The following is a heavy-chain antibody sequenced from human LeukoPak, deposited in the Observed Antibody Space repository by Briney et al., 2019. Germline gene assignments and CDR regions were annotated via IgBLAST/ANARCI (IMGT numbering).Heavy chain of an antibody. CDR3: AIGIAGADQEFDY. D-gene: IGHD1-26*01. CDR2: ISYDGSNK. V-gene: IGHV3-30*03. Sequence: GGSLRLSCAASGFTFSSYGMHWVRQAPGKGLEWVAVISYDGSNKYYADSVKGRFTISRDNSKNTLYLQMNSLRAEDTAVYYCAIGIAGADQEFDYWGQGTLVTVSS. J-gene: IGHJ4*02. CDR1: GFTFSSYG.